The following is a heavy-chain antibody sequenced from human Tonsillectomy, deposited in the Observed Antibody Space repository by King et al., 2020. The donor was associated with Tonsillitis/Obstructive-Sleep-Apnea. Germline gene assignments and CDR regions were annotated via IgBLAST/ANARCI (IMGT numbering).Heavy chain of an antibody. J-gene: IGHJ5*02. D-gene: IGHD2-2*01. CDR3: AGRRISEGYCSSTSCFNWFDP. CDR1: GGSISSSSHY. CDR2: IHYSGST. Sequence: QLQESGPGLVKPSETLSLTCTVSGGSISSSSHYWGWIRQPPGKGLEWIGSIHYSGSTYYNPSLKSRVTISVDTSKNQFSLKLSSVTAADTAVYYCAGRRISEGYCSSTSCFNWFDPWGQGTLVTVSS. V-gene: IGHV4-39*01.